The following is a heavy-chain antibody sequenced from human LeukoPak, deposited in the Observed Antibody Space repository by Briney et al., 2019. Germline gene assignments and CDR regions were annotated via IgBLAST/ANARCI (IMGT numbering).Heavy chain of an antibody. Sequence: GGSLRLSCAASGFTFSSYWMHWVRQAPGKGLVWVSRINSDGSSTSYADSVKGRFTISRDNAKNTLYLQMNSLRAEDTAVYYCAAHYYDSSGYYYSYRYFDLWGRGTLVTVSS. CDR3: AAHYYDSSGYYYSYRYFDL. CDR1: GFTFSSYW. J-gene: IGHJ2*01. D-gene: IGHD3-22*01. V-gene: IGHV3-74*01. CDR2: INSDGSST.